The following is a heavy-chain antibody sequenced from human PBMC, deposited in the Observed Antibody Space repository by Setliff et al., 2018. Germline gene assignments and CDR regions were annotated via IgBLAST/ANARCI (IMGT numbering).Heavy chain of an antibody. CDR1: GGSITSGSFY. J-gene: IGHJ4*02. Sequence: PSETLSLTCTVSGGSITSGSFYWSWIRQSDGKRPEWIGRIHASGSPDYNPSLKSRVTISVDTSKNQFSLRLRSVTAADTAVYFCARDNTMVGATDYWGLGTLVTVSS. CDR3: ARDNTMVGATDY. CDR2: IHASGSP. V-gene: IGHV4-61*02. D-gene: IGHD1-26*01.